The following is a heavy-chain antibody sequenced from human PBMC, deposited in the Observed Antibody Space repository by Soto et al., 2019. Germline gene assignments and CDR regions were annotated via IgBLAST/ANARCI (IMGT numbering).Heavy chain of an antibody. CDR3: ARLVYDSRGYRPG. D-gene: IGHD3-22*01. J-gene: IGHJ4*02. CDR1: GGSISSSSYY. V-gene: IGHV4-39*01. CDR2: IYYSGST. Sequence: QLQLPESGPGLVKPSETLSLTCTVSGGSISSSSYYWGWIRQPPGKGLEWIGSIYYSGSTYYNPSLKSRVTISVDTSKNQFSLKLSSVTAAATAVDYCARLVYDSRGYRPGWGQGTQVTVSS.